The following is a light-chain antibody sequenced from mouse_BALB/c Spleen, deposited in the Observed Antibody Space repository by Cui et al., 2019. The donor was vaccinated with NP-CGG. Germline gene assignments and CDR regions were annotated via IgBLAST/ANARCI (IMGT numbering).Light chain of an antibody. CDR1: TGAVTTINY. Sequence: QAVVTQESALTTSPGETVTLNCRSSTGAVTTINYANWVQEKPDHLFTGLIGGTKNRAPGVPARFSGSLIGDKAALTITGAQTEDEAIYFCALWYSNHWVFGGGTKLTVL. CDR3: ALWYSNHWV. CDR2: GTK. V-gene: IGLV1*01. J-gene: IGLJ1*01.